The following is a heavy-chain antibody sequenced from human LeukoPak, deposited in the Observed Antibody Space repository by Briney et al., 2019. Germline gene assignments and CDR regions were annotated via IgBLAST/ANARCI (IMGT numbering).Heavy chain of an antibody. CDR2: ISSSSSCI. J-gene: IGHJ4*02. V-gene: IGHV3-21*01. CDR3: ARLQPGYSSGWGEFDY. D-gene: IGHD6-19*01. CDR1: GFTFSSYS. Sequence: NPGGSLRLSCAASGFTFSSYSMNWVRQAPGKGLEWVSSISSSSSCIYYADSVKGRFTISRDNAKNSLYLQMNSLRAEDTAVYYCARLQPGYSSGWGEFDYWGQGTLVTVSS.